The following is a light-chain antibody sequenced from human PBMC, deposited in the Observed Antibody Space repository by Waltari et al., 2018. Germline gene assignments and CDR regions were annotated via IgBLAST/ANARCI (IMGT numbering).Light chain of an antibody. V-gene: IGKV1D-13*01. CDR1: PGISSA. Sequence: AIQLTQSPSSLSASVGDRVTITCRASPGISSALAWYQQKPGKAPKLLIYDASSLESGVPSRFSGSGSGTDFTLTISSLQPEDVAVYYCQQYFKTPLTFGGGTKVEIK. CDR2: DAS. J-gene: IGKJ4*01. CDR3: QQYFKTPLT.